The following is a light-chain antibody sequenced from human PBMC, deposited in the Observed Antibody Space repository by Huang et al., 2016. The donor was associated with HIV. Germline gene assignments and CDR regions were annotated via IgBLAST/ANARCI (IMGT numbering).Light chain of an antibody. J-gene: IGKJ1*01. Sequence: EIVMTQSPATLSVSPGDGVTLSCRASESVSSNLAWYQQKPGQAPRLLIHGASTRAAGITATFSGSGSGTEFSLTISSLQSEDFAFYHCQQYNTWPWTFGQGTKVEFK. V-gene: IGKV3-15*01. CDR2: GAS. CDR1: ESVSSN. CDR3: QQYNTWPWT.